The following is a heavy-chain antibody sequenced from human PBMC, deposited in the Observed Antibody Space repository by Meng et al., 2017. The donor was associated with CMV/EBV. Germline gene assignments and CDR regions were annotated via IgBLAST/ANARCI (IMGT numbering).Heavy chain of an antibody. CDR2: ISGGST. CDR1: GFTVSSNE. D-gene: IGHD4-23*01. Sequence: GGSLRLSCAASGFTVSSNEMSWVRQAPGKGLEWVSSISGGSTYYADSREGRFTISRDNSKNTLHLQMNSLRAEDTAVYYCKKVSPTETPHGGQRVDVWGQGTTVTVSS. J-gene: IGHJ6*02. V-gene: IGHV3-38-3*01. CDR3: KKVSPTETPHGGQRVDV.